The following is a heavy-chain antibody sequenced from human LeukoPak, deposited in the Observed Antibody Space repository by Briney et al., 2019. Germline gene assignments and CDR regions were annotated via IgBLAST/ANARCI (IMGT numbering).Heavy chain of an antibody. Sequence: GGSLRLSCAASGFTFDDYGMSWVRQAPGKGLEWVSGISGSGGSTYVADSVKGRFTVSRDNSKNTLYLQMNSLRADDTAVYYCAKDRPTVYSSSWLHFLDSWGQGTLVTVSS. CDR1: GFTFDDYG. D-gene: IGHD6-13*01. J-gene: IGHJ4*02. CDR2: ISGSGGST. CDR3: AKDRPTVYSSSWLHFLDS. V-gene: IGHV3-23*01.